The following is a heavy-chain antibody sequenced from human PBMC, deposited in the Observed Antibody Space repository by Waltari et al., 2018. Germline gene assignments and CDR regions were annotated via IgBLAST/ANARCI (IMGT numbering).Heavy chain of an antibody. CDR1: GYTFTSYY. J-gene: IGHJ6*02. CDR3: ARDPNLDYGDYSYYYYYGMDV. Sequence: QVQLVQSGAEVKKPGASVKVSCKASGYTFTSYYMHWVRQAPGQGLEWMGIINPSGGSTSDGQKVQGRVTMTRDTSTSTVYMELSSLRSEDTAVYYCARDPNLDYGDYSYYYYYGMDVWGQGTTVTVSS. CDR2: INPSGGST. V-gene: IGHV1-46*01. D-gene: IGHD4-17*01.